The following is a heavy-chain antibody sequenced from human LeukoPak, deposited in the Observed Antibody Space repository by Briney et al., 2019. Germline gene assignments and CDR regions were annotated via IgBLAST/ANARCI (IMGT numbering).Heavy chain of an antibody. CDR2: IRFDGSNK. J-gene: IGHJ5*02. CDR3: ARGPHIMITFGGVPNWFDP. CDR1: GFTFSNYG. Sequence: GGSLRLSCAASGFTFSNYGVHWVRQAPGKGLEWVSFIRFDGSNKYYADSVKGRFTISRDSSKNTLYLQMNSLRAEDTAVYYCARGPHIMITFGGVPNWFDPWGQGTLVTVSS. D-gene: IGHD3-16*01. V-gene: IGHV3-30*02.